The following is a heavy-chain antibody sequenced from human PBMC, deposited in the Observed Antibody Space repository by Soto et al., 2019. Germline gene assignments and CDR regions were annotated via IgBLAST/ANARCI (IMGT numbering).Heavy chain of an antibody. D-gene: IGHD3-9*01. CDR1: GGSIGSFY. J-gene: IGHJ5*02. Sequence: PSETLAVTCTVSGGSIGSFYWSCIRQPAGKGLEWIRRIYTSGSTNYNPSLKSLVTMSVDTSKNQFSLKLSSVTAADTALYSCARGNGILTSNWLDPWGQGTLVTVSS. CDR2: IYTSGST. CDR3: ARGNGILTSNWLDP. V-gene: IGHV4-4*07.